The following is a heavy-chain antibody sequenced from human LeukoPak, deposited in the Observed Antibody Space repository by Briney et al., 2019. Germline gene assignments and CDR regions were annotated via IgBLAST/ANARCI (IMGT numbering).Heavy chain of an antibody. V-gene: IGHV1-18*01. CDR1: GYTFTSYG. J-gene: IGHJ4*02. Sequence: GASVKVSCKASGYTFTSYGISWVRQAPGQGLEWMGWISAYNGNTNYAQKLQDSVTMTTDTYTSTAYMELRSLRSDDTAVYYCAREGVTMIVVAETGPDYWGQGTLVTVSS. CDR2: ISAYNGNT. D-gene: IGHD3-22*01. CDR3: AREGVTMIVVAETGPDY.